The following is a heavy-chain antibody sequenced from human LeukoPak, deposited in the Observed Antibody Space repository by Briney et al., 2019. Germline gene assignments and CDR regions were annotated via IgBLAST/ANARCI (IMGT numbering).Heavy chain of an antibody. Sequence: EASVKVSCKTSGYPFITYEINWVRQAAGQGLEWMGWVHPNTGNTAYAQRFQGRVTMTRDTSISTAYMELSSLTSNDTAVYFCARGPRNDPWGQGTLVTVSS. D-gene: IGHD1-14*01. V-gene: IGHV1-8*01. CDR1: GYPFITYE. J-gene: IGHJ5*02. CDR3: ARGPRNDP. CDR2: VHPNTGNT.